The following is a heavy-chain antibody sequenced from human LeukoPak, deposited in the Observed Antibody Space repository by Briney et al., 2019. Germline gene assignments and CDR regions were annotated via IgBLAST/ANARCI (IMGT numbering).Heavy chain of an antibody. D-gene: IGHD2-8*02. CDR2: IIPILGTA. CDR3: ARTGGESGWEGGGFDP. Sequence: ASVKVSCKASGYTFSGYYMHWVRQAPGQGLEWMGRIIPILGTANYAQKFQGRVTITADKSTSTAHMELSSLRSEDTAVYYCARTGGESGWEGGGFDPWGQGTLVTVSS. J-gene: IGHJ5*02. V-gene: IGHV1-69*08. CDR1: GYTFSGYY.